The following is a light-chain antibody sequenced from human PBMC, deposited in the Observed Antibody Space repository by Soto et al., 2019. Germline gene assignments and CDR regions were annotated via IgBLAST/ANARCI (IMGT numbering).Light chain of an antibody. CDR2: DTS. CDR1: QGISNY. J-gene: IGKJ1*01. V-gene: IGKV1-17*03. CDR3: LPHNIYPWT. Sequence: DIQMTQSPSSMSASVGDRVTITCRASQGISNYLAWFQQKPGIVNERLIYDTSSLQSAVPSRFSGSGSGTEFTLTISSLQPEDSATYCCLPHNIYPWTFGQGTKLEI.